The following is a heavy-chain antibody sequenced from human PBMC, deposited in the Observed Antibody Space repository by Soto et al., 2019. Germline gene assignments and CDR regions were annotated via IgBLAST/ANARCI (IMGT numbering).Heavy chain of an antibody. V-gene: IGHV1-8*01. J-gene: IGHJ5*02. CDR3: AREYDFWSGYWFDP. CDR1: GYTFTSYD. Sequence: QVQLVQSGAEVKKPGASVKVSCKASGYTFTSYDINWVRQATGQGLEWMGWMNPNSGNTGYAQKFQGRVTMTRNTSISTAYMELSSLISEDTAVYYCAREYDFWSGYWFDPWGQGTLVTVSS. CDR2: MNPNSGNT. D-gene: IGHD3-3*01.